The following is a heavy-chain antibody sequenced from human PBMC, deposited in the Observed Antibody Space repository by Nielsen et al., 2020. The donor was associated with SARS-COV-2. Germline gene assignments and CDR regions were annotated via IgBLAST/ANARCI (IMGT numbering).Heavy chain of an antibody. J-gene: IGHJ5*02. CDR3: ARVSPWVIVVVITRGNNWFDP. CDR1: GGSISSSTYH. V-gene: IGHV4-39*07. Sequence: SETLSLTCSVSGGSISSSTYHWGWIRQPPGKGLEWIGSIYYSGSTNYNPSLKSRVTISVDTSKNQFSLKLSSVTAADTAVYYCARVSPWVIVVVITRGNNWFDPWGQGTLVTVSS. D-gene: IGHD3-22*01. CDR2: IYYSGST.